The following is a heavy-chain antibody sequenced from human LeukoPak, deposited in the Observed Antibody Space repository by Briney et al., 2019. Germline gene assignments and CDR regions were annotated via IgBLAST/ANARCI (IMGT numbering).Heavy chain of an antibody. D-gene: IGHD5-18*01. J-gene: IGHJ4*02. CDR2: IKSKTDGGTI. CDR3: TTEDTAMVTYYFDY. CDR1: GFTFSNAW. V-gene: IGHV3-15*01. Sequence: GGSLRLSCAASGFTFSNAWMSWVRQAPGKGLEWVGRIKSKTDGGTIDYAAPVKGRFTISRDDSKNTLYLQMNSLKTEDTAVYYCTTEDTAMVTYYFDYWGQGTLVTVSS.